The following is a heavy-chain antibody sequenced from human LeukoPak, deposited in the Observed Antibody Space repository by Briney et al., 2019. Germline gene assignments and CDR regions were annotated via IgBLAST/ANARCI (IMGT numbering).Heavy chain of an antibody. V-gene: IGHV3-23*01. CDR3: AREGYDSSGSNDY. J-gene: IGHJ4*02. CDR2: TSSSDAGT. D-gene: IGHD3-22*01. CDR1: GFTFSSYA. Sequence: PGGSLRLSCAASGFTFSSYAMSWVRQAPGKGLEWVAATSSSDAGTYHADSVRGRFTISRDNSKNTLYLQMNSLRAEDTAVYYCAREGYDSSGSNDYWGQGTLVTVSS.